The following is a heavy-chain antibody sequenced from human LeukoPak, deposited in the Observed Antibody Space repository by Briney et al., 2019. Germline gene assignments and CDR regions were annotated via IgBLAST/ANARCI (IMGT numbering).Heavy chain of an antibody. V-gene: IGHV3-30*02. CDR3: AKDRLPYCSSTNCYWRYAFDI. CDR1: GFTFSSYG. D-gene: IGHD2-2*01. J-gene: IGHJ3*02. CDR2: IRYDGSNK. Sequence: GGSLRLSCAASGFTFSSYGMHWVRQAPGKGLEWVAFIRYDGSNKYYADSVKGRFTISRDNSKNTLYLQMNSLRAEDTAVYYCAKDRLPYCSSTNCYWRYAFDIWGQGTMVTVSS.